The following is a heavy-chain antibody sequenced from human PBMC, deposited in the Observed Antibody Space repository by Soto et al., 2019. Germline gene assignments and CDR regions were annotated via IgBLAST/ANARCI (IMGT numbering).Heavy chain of an antibody. Sequence: QVQLQESGPGLVKPSETLSLTCTVSGGSISSYYWSWIRQPPGKGLEWIGYIYYSGSTNYNPSLKSRVTISVDTSKNQFSLKLSSVTAADTAVYYCARSHSSSWYPDLFDYWGQGTLVTVSS. CDR1: GGSISSYY. CDR2: IYYSGST. V-gene: IGHV4-59*08. D-gene: IGHD6-13*01. CDR3: ARSHSSSWYPDLFDY. J-gene: IGHJ4*02.